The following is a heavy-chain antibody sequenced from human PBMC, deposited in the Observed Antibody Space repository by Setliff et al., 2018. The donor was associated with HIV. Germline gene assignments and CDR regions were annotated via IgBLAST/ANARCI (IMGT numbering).Heavy chain of an antibody. J-gene: IGHJ3*02. CDR2: IYRSGGT. D-gene: IGHD3-22*01. CDR3: TRRDNSVSGYYTDHAFDI. CDR1: GDSVTSSSW. V-gene: IGHV4-4*02. Sequence: SETLSLTCALSGDSVTSSSWWSWVRQPPGKGLEWIGEIYRSGGTNYNPSLKSRVTISLDKSKNQFSLKVNSVTAADTAVYYCTRRDNSVSGYYTDHAFDIWGQGTLVTVSS.